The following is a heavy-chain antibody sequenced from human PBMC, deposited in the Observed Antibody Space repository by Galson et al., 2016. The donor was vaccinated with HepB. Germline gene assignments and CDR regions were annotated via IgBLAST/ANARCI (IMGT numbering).Heavy chain of an antibody. Sequence: QGLEWMGWINPNSGGTNYAQRFQGWVTMTRDTSIRTAYMELSRLRSEDTAVYYCARCPEEQLVGDSYYFDYWGQGTLVTVSS. D-gene: IGHD6-6*01. CDR2: INPNSGGT. J-gene: IGHJ4*02. V-gene: IGHV1-2*04. CDR3: ARCPEEQLVGDSYYFDY.